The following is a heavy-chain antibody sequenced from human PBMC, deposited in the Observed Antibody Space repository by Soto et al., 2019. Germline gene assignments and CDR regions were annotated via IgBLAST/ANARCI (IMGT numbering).Heavy chain of an antibody. Sequence: ASVKVSCKASGGTFTSYAMHWVRQAPGQRLEWMGWINAGNGNTKYSQKFQGRVTITRDTSASTAYMELSSLRSEDTAVYYCASEGSSSFWWFDPWGQGTLVTVSS. CDR3: ASEGSSSFWWFDP. D-gene: IGHD6-6*01. J-gene: IGHJ5*02. V-gene: IGHV1-3*01. CDR2: INAGNGNT. CDR1: GGTFTSYA.